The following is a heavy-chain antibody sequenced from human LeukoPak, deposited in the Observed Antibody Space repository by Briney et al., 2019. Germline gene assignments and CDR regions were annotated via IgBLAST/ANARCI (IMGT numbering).Heavy chain of an antibody. D-gene: IGHD2-21*02. CDR1: GVGGSITSFS. J-gene: IGHJ3*02. Sequence: PSETLSLTCSVSGVGGSITSFSWSWIRQPPGKGLEWIGYIYYSGSTNYNPSLKSRVTISVDTSKNQFSLKLSSVTAADTAVYYCARHMNIVVVTTHAFDIWGQGTMVTVSS. CDR3: ARHMNIVVVTTHAFDI. V-gene: IGHV4-59*08. CDR2: IYYSGST.